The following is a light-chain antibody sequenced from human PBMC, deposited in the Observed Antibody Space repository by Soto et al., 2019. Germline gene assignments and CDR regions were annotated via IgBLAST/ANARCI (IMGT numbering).Light chain of an antibody. Sequence: QSVLTQPRSVSWSPGQSVTISCTGTSSDVGAYNFVSWFQQHPGKAPKLIIYDVSKWPSGVPDRFSGSKSGNTASLTISGVQAEDEADYYCCSYAGSSTYVFGTGTKLTVL. CDR3: CSYAGSSTYV. CDR1: SSDVGAYNF. J-gene: IGLJ1*01. CDR2: DVS. V-gene: IGLV2-11*01.